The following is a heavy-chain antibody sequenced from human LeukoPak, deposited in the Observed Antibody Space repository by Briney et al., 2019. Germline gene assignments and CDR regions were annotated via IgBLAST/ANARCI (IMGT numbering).Heavy chain of an antibody. CDR3: ARDRGLLWFGELIDY. CDR2: INPNSGGT. CDR1: GYTFTGYY. V-gene: IGHV1-2*04. D-gene: IGHD3-10*01. J-gene: IGHJ4*02. Sequence: ASVKVSCKASGYTFTGYYMHWVRQAPGQGLEWMGWINPNSGGTNYAQKFQGWVTMTRDTSISTAYMELSSLRSEDTAVYYCARDRGLLWFGELIDYWGQGTLVTVSS.